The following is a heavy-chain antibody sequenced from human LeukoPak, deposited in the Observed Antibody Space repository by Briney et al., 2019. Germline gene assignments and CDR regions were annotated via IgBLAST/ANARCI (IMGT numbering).Heavy chain of an antibody. CDR3: ARPKTETGFDAFDI. J-gene: IGHJ3*02. CDR1: GYRYSSYW. D-gene: IGHD2-15*01. V-gene: IGHV5-51*01. CDR2: IYLADSDT. Sequence: GESLKISCKGSGYRYSSYWIGWVRQLPGKGLEWMGIIYLADSDTRYSPSFQGQVSMSADKSINTAYLQWSSLRASDTAMYYCARPKTETGFDAFDIWGQGTMVSVSS.